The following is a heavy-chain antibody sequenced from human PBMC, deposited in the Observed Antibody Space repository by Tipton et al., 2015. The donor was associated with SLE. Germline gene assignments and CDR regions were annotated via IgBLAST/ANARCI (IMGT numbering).Heavy chain of an antibody. CDR3: ARAGGAYYYYYGMDV. D-gene: IGHD1-14*01. V-gene: IGHV1-8*01. CDR1: GYNFTSYD. J-gene: IGHJ6*02. Sequence: QSGAEVKKPGASGKVSCKASGYNFTSYDINWVRQATGQGLEWMGWMNPNSGNTGYAQKFQGRVTMTRNTSISTAYMELSSLRSEDTAVYYCARAGGAYYYYYGMDVWGQGTTVTVSS. CDR2: MNPNSGNT.